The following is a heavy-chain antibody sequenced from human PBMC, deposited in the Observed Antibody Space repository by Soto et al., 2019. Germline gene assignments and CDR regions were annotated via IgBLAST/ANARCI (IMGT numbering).Heavy chain of an antibody. Sequence: EVQMLESGGGLVQPGGSLRLSCAASGFTFSIYAMSWVRQAPGKGLEWVSGIGGAGDDTYYADSVKGRFTISRDNSKSTLFLQMNSLRAEDTAVYYCARSPRRVRLGELPSYYWGQGTLVTVSS. D-gene: IGHD3-16*01. J-gene: IGHJ4*02. CDR2: IGGAGDDT. V-gene: IGHV3-23*01. CDR1: GFTFSIYA. CDR3: ARSPRRVRLGELPSYY.